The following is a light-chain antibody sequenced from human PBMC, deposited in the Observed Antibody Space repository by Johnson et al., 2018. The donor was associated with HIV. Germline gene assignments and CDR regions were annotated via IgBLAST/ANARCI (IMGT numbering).Light chain of an antibody. CDR3: ATWDSSLITDV. CDR1: SSNIGNNY. J-gene: IGLJ1*01. CDR2: DNN. V-gene: IGLV1-51*01. Sequence: QSVLTQPPSVSAAPGQKVTISCSGSSSNIGNNYVSWYQQLPGTAPKLLIYDNNKRPSGIPDRFSGSKSGTSATLGITALQTGVEADYCCATWDSSLITDVFGTGTKVTAL.